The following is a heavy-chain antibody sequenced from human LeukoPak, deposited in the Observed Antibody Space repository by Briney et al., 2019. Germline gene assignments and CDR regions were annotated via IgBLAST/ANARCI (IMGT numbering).Heavy chain of an antibody. V-gene: IGHV4-4*07. CDR1: GGSISSYY. D-gene: IGHD3-10*01. J-gene: IGHJ6*03. CDR2: IYTSGST. Sequence: PSETLSLTCTVSGGSISSYYWSWIRQPAGKGLEWIGRIYTSGSTNYNPSLKSRVTMSVDTSKNQFSLKLSSVTAADTAVYYCARLGSWTYYYGSGSQNVGQYYYYYMDVWGKGTTVTISS. CDR3: ARLGSWTYYYGSGSQNVGQYYYYYMDV.